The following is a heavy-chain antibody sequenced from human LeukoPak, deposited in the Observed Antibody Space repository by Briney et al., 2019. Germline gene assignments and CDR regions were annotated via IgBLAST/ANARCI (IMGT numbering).Heavy chain of an antibody. Sequence: ASVKVSCKVSGYTLTELSMHWVRQAPGKGLEWMGGFDPEDGETIYALKFQGRVTMTEDTSTDTAYMELSSLRSEDTAVYYCATDDLTIFGVVLFFWGQGTLVTVSS. D-gene: IGHD3-3*01. CDR3: ATDDLTIFGVVLFF. J-gene: IGHJ4*02. CDR1: GYTLTELS. V-gene: IGHV1-24*01. CDR2: FDPEDGET.